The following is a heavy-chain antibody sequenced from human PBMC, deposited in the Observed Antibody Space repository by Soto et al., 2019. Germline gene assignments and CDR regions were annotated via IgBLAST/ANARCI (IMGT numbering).Heavy chain of an antibody. CDR2: ISGIGGST. CDR3: ARGSSGYISSWYYFDY. CDR1: GFTFTDYA. J-gene: IGHJ4*02. D-gene: IGHD6-13*01. V-gene: IGHV3-23*01. Sequence: HPGGSLRLSCAASGFTFTDYALSWVRQAPGKGLEWVATISGIGGSTYLADSVKGRLSISRDNSKNTVSLLMNSLRAEDTAVYFCARGSSGYISSWYYFDYWGRGTLATVSS.